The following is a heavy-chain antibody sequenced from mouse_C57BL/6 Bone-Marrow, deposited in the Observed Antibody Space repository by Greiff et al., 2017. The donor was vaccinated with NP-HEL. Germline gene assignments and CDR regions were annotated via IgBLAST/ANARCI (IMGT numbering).Heavy chain of an antibody. CDR2: ISDGGSYT. Sequence: DVQLVESGGGLVKPGGSLKLSCAASGFTFSSYAMSWVRQTPEKRLEWVATISDGGSYTYYPDNVKGRFTISRDNAKNNLYLQMSHLMSEDTAMYYCARDGAIYDGFLYAMDYWGQGTSVTVSS. J-gene: IGHJ4*01. CDR3: ARDGAIYDGFLYAMDY. CDR1: GFTFSSYA. D-gene: IGHD2-3*01. V-gene: IGHV5-4*01.